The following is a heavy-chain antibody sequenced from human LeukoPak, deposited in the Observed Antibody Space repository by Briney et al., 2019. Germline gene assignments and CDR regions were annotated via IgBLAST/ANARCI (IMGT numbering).Heavy chain of an antibody. CDR2: ISGSGGST. CDR3: AKDQDSSGWY. CDR1: GFTFSSYA. V-gene: IGHV3-23*01. D-gene: IGHD6-19*01. Sequence: GGSLRLSCAASGFTFSSYAMSWVRQAPGKGLEWVSAISGSGGSTYYADSVKGRSTISRDNSKNTLYLQMNRLRAEDTAVYYCAKDQDSSGWYWGQGNLVTVSS. J-gene: IGHJ4*02.